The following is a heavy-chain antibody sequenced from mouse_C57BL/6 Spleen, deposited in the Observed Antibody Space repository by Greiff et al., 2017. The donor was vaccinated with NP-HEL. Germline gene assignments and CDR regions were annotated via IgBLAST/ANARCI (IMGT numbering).Heavy chain of an antibody. J-gene: IGHJ4*01. CDR2: IYPGDGDT. D-gene: IGHD2-13*01. CDR3: ARRGDLGAMDY. Sequence: VQLQQSGAELVKPGASVKISCKASGYAFSSYWMNWVKQRPGKGLEWIGQIYPGDGDTNYNGKFKGKATLTADKSSSTAYMQLSSLTSEDSAVDFCARRGDLGAMDYWGQGTSVTVSS. CDR1: GYAFSSYW. V-gene: IGHV1-80*01.